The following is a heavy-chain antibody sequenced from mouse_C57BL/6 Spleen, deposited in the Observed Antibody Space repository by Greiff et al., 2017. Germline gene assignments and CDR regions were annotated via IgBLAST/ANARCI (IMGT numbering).Heavy chain of an antibody. V-gene: IGHV14-4*01. CDR2: IDPENGDT. J-gene: IGHJ3*01. Sequence: VQLQQSGAELVRPGASVKLSCTASGFNIKDDYMHWVKQRPEQGLEWIGWIDPENGDTEYASKFQGKATITADTSSNTAYLQLSSLTSEDTAVYYCTSPHGSTSAYWGQGTLVTVSA. CDR3: TSPHGSTSAY. D-gene: IGHD1-1*01. CDR1: GFNIKDDY.